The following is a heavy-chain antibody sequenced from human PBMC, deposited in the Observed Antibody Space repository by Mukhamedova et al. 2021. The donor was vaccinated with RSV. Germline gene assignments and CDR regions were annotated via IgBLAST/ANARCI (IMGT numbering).Heavy chain of an antibody. J-gene: IGHJ4*02. D-gene: IGHD3-22*01. Sequence: GKGLEWVPAISSSGSNIYYADSVKGRFTISRDNAKKSLYLQMNSLTAXDTAVXYCVXSXVVXVDYWGQGTLVTVXS. CDR3: VXSXVVXVDY. V-gene: IGHV3-21*01. CDR2: ISSSGSNI.